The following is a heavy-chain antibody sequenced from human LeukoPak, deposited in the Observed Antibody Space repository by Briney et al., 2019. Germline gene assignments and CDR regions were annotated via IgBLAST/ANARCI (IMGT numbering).Heavy chain of an antibody. Sequence: GGSLRLSCAASGFTFSSYWMSWVRQAPGKGLEWVANIKQDGSERYYVDSVKGRFTISRDNAKNSLYLQMNSLRAEDTAVYYCARVTRGLGLPRYYYYMDVWGKGTTVTVSS. D-gene: IGHD2-15*01. V-gene: IGHV3-7*01. J-gene: IGHJ6*03. CDR2: IKQDGSER. CDR1: GFTFSSYW. CDR3: ARVTRGLGLPRYYYYMDV.